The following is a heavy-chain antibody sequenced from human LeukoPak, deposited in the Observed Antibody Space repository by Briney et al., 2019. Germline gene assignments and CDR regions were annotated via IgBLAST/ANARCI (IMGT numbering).Heavy chain of an antibody. J-gene: IGHJ2*01. D-gene: IGHD5-18*01. Sequence: PGGSLRLSCAASGFTFSDYAMHWVRQAPGKGLEWVAVIGYDGSNKYDADSVKGRFTISRDNSKNMMYLQMNSLRAEDTAVYYCAKRRGDTAMVYWYFDLWGRGTLVTVSS. CDR2: IGYDGSNK. CDR1: GFTFSDYA. CDR3: AKRRGDTAMVYWYFDL. V-gene: IGHV3-33*06.